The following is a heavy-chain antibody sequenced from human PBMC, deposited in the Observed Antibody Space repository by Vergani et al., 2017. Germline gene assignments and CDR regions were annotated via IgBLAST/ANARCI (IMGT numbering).Heavy chain of an antibody. CDR1: GFTFSSYG. CDR2: ISYDGSNK. Sequence: QVQLVESGGGVVQPGRSLRLSCAASGFTFSSYGMHWVRQAPGKGLEWVAVISYDGSNKYYADSVKGRFTISRDNSKNTLYLQMNSLRAEDTAVYYCAKSDGRTSPVGFDFWGQGTLVTVSS. D-gene: IGHD2-15*01. V-gene: IGHV3-30*18. J-gene: IGHJ4*02. CDR3: AKSDGRTSPVGFDF.